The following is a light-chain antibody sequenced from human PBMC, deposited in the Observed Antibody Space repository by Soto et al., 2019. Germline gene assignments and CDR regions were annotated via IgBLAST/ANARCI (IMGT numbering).Light chain of an antibody. CDR2: AAS. J-gene: IGKJ3*01. CDR3: QKYSSVPV. Sequence: DIQMPQSPTSLSASVGDRVTITCRASQDIRNFVAWYQQKPGKAPKLLIYAASTLQSGVPSRFSCSGSGTDFTLTINSLQPEDVATYSCQKYSSVPVFGPGTKVEIK. V-gene: IGKV1-27*01. CDR1: QDIRNF.